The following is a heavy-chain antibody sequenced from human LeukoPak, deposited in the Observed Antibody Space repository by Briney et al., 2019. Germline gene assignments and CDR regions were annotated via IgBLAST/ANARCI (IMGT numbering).Heavy chain of an antibody. CDR2: IIPIFGTA. Sequence: GASVKVSCKASGGTFSSYAIGWVRQAPGQGLEWMGGIIPIFGTANYAQKLQGRVTITADESTSTAYMELSSLRSEDTAVYYCAIQKYGYDFWSGYYTNWYFDLWGRGTLVTVSS. CDR3: AIQKYGYDFWSGYYTNWYFDL. J-gene: IGHJ2*01. CDR1: GGTFSSYA. D-gene: IGHD3-3*01. V-gene: IGHV1-69*13.